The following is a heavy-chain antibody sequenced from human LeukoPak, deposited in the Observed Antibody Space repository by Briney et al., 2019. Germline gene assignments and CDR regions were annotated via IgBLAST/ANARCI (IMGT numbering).Heavy chain of an antibody. CDR1: GFRFSDYY. V-gene: IGHV3-11*01. D-gene: IGHD3-10*01. CDR3: ARDGGHYHSGNHYDVNY. Sequence: PGGSLRLSCAASGFRFSDYYMSWIRQAPGKGLEWISYISGSGDNIYYAVPVQGRFTISRDNSKNSLFLQLSSLTPEDTAVYYCARDGGHYHSGNHYDVNYWGQGTLVTVSS. CDR2: ISGSGDNI. J-gene: IGHJ4*02.